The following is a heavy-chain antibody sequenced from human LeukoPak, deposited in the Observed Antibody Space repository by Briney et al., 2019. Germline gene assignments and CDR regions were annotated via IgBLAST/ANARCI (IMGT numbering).Heavy chain of an antibody. D-gene: IGHD3-3*01. CDR1: GGSISSYY. V-gene: IGHV4-59*01. Sequence: SETLSLTCTVSGGSISSYYWSWIRQPPGKGLEWIGYIYYSGSTNYNPSLKSRVTISVDTSKNQFSLKLSSVTAADTAVYYCAREGYDFWSGLFDYWGQGTLVTVSS. CDR2: IYYSGST. J-gene: IGHJ4*02. CDR3: AREGYDFWSGLFDY.